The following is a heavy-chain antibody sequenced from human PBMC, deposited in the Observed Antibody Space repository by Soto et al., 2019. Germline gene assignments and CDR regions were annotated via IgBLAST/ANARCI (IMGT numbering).Heavy chain of an antibody. CDR2: ISAHNGNT. CDR1: GYTFTSYG. CDR3: ARGRYGDY. V-gene: IGHV1-18*01. Sequence: QVHLVRSGAEVKKPGASVKVSCKASGYTFTSYGITWVRQAPGQGLEWMGWISAHNGNTDYAQKFQGRVIVTRDTSTSTAYMELRSLRSDDTAVYYCARGRYGDYWGQGALVTVSS. D-gene: IGHD1-1*01. J-gene: IGHJ4*02.